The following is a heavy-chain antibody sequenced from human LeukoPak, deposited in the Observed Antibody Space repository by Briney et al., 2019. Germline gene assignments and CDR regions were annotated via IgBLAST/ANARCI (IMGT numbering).Heavy chain of an antibody. Sequence: SETLSLTCTVSGGSISSSSYYWGWIRQPPGKGVEWIGSGYCSGTTYYNPSLKSRVTISVDTSKNQFSLKLTSVTAADTAVYYCARPLSGGSCFAGWGQGTLVTVSS. CDR1: GGSISSSSYY. V-gene: IGHV4-39*01. CDR3: ARPLSGGSCFAG. CDR2: GYCSGTT. J-gene: IGHJ4*02. D-gene: IGHD2-15*01.